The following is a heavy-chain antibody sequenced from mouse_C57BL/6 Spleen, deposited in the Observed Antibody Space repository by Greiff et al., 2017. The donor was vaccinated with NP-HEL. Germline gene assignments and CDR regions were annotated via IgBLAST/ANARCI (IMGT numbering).Heavy chain of an antibody. Sequence: QVQLQQPGAELVRPGTSVKLSCKASGYTFTSYWMHWVKQRPGQGLEWIGVIDPSDSYTNYNQKFKGKATLTVDTSSSTAYMQLSSLTSEDSAVYYCAAMVDYWGQGTTLTVSS. CDR2: IDPSDSYT. J-gene: IGHJ2*01. CDR1: GYTFTSYW. V-gene: IGHV1-59*01. CDR3: AAMVDY. D-gene: IGHD1-1*02.